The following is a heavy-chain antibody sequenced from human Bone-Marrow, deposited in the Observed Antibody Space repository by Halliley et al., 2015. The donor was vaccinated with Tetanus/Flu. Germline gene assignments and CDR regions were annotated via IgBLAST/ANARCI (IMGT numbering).Heavy chain of an antibody. CDR3: ARHGDDSGSYLYYFYGMDV. Sequence: QLVQSGAEVKKPGESLKISCKASGYTFTNYWIDWVRQMPGKGLEWMGIIYPGDSDARYSPSLEGQITTSADNSIGTAYLQLHSLKASDPAMYYCARHGDDSGSYLYYFYGMDVWGQGTTVTVSS. CDR1: GYTFTNYW. D-gene: IGHD1-26*01. V-gene: IGHV5-51*01. J-gene: IGHJ6*02. CDR2: IYPGDSDA.